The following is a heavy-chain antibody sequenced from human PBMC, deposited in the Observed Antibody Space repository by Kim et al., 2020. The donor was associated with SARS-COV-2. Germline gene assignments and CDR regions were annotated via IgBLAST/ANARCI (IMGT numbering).Heavy chain of an antibody. CDR1: GGTFSSYA. CDR2: IIPILGIA. V-gene: IGHV1-69*04. CDR3: ARYSSRYYFDY. D-gene: IGHD6-13*01. Sequence: SVKVSCKASGGTFSSYAISWVRQAPGQGLEWMGRIIPILGIANYAQKFQGRVTITADKSTSTAYMELSSLRSEDTAVYYCARYSSRYYFDYWGQGTLVTVSS. J-gene: IGHJ4*02.